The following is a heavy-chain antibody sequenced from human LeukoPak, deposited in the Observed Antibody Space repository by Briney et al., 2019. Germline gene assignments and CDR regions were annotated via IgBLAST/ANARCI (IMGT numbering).Heavy chain of an antibody. CDR2: IIPILGIA. J-gene: IGHJ4*02. V-gene: IGHV1-69*04. Sequence: EASVKVSCKASGGTLSSYAISWVRQAPGQGLEWMGRIIPILGIANYAQKFQGRVTITADKSTSTAYMELSSLRSEDTAVYYCARDRFYDSSGPTSDYWGQGTLVTVSS. D-gene: IGHD3-22*01. CDR3: ARDRFYDSSGPTSDY. CDR1: GGTLSSYA.